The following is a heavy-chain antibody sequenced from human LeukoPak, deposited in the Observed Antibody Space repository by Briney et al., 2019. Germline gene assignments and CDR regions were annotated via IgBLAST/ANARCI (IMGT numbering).Heavy chain of an antibody. J-gene: IGHJ5*02. CDR2: INAGNGNT. D-gene: IGHD3-3*01. CDR3: ARDGDYDFWSGYPQGHSWFDP. CDR1: GYSFSTYT. V-gene: IGHV1-3*01. Sequence: ASVKVSCKASGYSFSTYTMNWVRQAPGQRLEWMGWINAGNGNTKYSQKFQGRVTITRDTSASTAYMELSSLRSEDTAVYYCARDGDYDFWSGYPQGHSWFDPWGQGTLVTVSS.